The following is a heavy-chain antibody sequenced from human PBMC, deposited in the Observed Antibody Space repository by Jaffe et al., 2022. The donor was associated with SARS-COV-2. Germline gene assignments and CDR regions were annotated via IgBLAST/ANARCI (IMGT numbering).Heavy chain of an antibody. D-gene: IGHD6-25*01. V-gene: IGHV1-46*01. CDR3: VRDGRVEADADPGLDH. CDR1: GYTFSSYY. J-gene: IGHJ4*02. CDR2: IDARGGST. Sequence: QVQLVQSGAEVKRPGASVKVSCKASGYTFSSYYIHWVRQAPGQGLEWMGLIDARGGSTNSAQKFQARFRMTRDTSTSTVSMELSSLRSDDTAVYYCVRDGRVEADADPGLDHWGQGTLVTVS.